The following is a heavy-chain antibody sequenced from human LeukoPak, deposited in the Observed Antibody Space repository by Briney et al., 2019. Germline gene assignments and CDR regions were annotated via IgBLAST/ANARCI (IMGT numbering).Heavy chain of an antibody. D-gene: IGHD3-22*01. V-gene: IGHV4-38-2*01. J-gene: IGHJ4*02. CDR2: IYHTGST. Sequence: SETLSLTCAVSGYSISSGYYWGWVRQPPGKGLEWIGSIYHTGSTYYNPSLQSRVTISLDSPKNQFSLKLTSVTAADTAVYYCASGGTAVVMALTYYFDTWGQGTPVTVSS. CDR3: ASGGTAVVMALTYYFDT. CDR1: GYSISSGYY.